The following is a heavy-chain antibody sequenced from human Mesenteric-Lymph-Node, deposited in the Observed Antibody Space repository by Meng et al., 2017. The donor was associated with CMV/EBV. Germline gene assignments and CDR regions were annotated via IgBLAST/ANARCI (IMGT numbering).Heavy chain of an antibody. CDR3: AKNGAKSRFFDF. Sequence: ASVKVSCKPSGYTFTDFYVHWVRQAPGQGLEWMGWINSNSGGTHFAQKFQGRVTMTRDSSISTAYMELNRLTSDDTAVYYCAKNGAKSRFFDFWGQGTLVTVSS. D-gene: IGHD1-26*01. CDR1: GYTFTDFY. CDR2: INSNSGGT. V-gene: IGHV1-2*02. J-gene: IGHJ4*02.